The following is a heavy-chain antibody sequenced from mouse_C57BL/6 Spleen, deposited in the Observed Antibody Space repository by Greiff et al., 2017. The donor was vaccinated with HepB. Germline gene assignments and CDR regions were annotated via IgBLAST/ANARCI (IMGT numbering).Heavy chain of an antibody. J-gene: IGHJ3*01. D-gene: IGHD1-1*01. CDR3: ARRGYGSSGELAWFAY. CDR1: GYTFTSYW. Sequence: QVQLQQPGAELVMPGASVKLSCKASGYTFTSYWMHWVKQRPGQGLEWIGEIDPSDSYTNYNQKFKGKSTLTVDKSSSTAYMQLSSLTSEDSAVYYCARRGYGSSGELAWFAYWGQGTLVTVSA. V-gene: IGHV1-69*01. CDR2: IDPSDSYT.